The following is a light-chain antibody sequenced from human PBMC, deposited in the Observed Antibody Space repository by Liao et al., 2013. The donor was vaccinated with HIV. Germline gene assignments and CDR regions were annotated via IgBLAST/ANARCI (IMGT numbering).Light chain of an antibody. Sequence: YELTQPPSVSVSPGQTASITCSGDKLGDKYTCWYQQKPGQSPMLVIYQDTKRPSGIPERFSGSNYGDTATLTISGTQPTDEADYFCQTWDNTFVAFGGGTRLSVV. CDR2: QDT. V-gene: IGLV3-1*01. CDR3: QTWDNTFVA. CDR1: KLGDKY. J-gene: IGLJ2*01.